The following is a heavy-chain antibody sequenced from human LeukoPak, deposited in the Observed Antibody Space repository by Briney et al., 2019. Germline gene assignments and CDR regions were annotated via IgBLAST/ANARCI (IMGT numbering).Heavy chain of an antibody. CDR3: ALTKPNYYDSSPPRFDYYGMDV. D-gene: IGHD3-22*01. CDR2: INHSGST. V-gene: IGHV4-34*01. CDR1: GGSFSGYY. Sequence: SETLSLTCAVYGGSFSGYYWSWIRQPPGKGLEWIGEINHSGSTNYNPSLKSRVTISVDTSKNQFSLKLSSVTAADTAVYYCALTKPNYYDSSPPRFDYYGMDVWGQGTTVTVSS. J-gene: IGHJ6*02.